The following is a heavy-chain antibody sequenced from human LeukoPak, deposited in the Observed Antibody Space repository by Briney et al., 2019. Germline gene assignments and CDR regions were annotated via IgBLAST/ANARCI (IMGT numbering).Heavy chain of an antibody. Sequence: PGGSLSLSCAASGFTFSSYTMNWVRQAPGKGLEWVSSISSSSSYKYYADSVKGRFTMSRDNAKNSLFLQMNSLRADDTAVYYCARDLGYCSSTNCGHYYYGMDVWGQGTTVTVSS. CDR1: GFTFSSYT. D-gene: IGHD2-2*01. V-gene: IGHV3-21*01. J-gene: IGHJ6*02. CDR3: ARDLGYCSSTNCGHYYYGMDV. CDR2: ISSSSSYK.